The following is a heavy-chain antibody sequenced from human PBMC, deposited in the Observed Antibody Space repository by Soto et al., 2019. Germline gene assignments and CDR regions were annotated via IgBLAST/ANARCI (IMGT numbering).Heavy chain of an antibody. CDR3: AKDQIPMTSAQYYFDY. CDR1: GFTFSDYA. D-gene: IGHD4-17*01. Sequence: PGGSLRLSCAASGFTFSDYAMTWVRQAPGKGLEWVSEISASGVSAYYADSVKGRFTISRDNSKNTLYLQMNSLRAEDTSVYYCAKDQIPMTSAQYYFDYWGQGTLVTVSS. CDR2: ISASGVSA. V-gene: IGHV3-23*01. J-gene: IGHJ4*02.